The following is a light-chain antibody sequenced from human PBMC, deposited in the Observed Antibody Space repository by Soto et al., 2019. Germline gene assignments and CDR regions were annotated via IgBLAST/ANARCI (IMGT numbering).Light chain of an antibody. V-gene: IGKV1-5*03. CDR3: QQYNSYWT. Sequence: DIQMTQSPSTLSASVGDRVTITCRASQSISSWLAWYRQKPGKAPKLLIYKATSLESGVPSRFSGSGSGTEFTLTISSLQPDDFATYYSQQYNSYWTFGQGTKVEIK. CDR2: KAT. J-gene: IGKJ1*01. CDR1: QSISSW.